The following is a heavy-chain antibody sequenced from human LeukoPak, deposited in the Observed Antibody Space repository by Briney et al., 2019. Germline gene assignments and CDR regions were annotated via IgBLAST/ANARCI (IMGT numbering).Heavy chain of an antibody. V-gene: IGHV3-74*01. Sequence: GVSLRLSCAASGFTFSSYWMLWVRQAPGKGLVWVSRINSDGTSTSYADSVKRRFTISRDNAKNTLYLQMNSRRAEDTAVYYCARLEIGGYSYGYCYWGKGTLVTVSS. CDR3: ARLEIGGYSYGYCY. CDR1: GFTFSSYW. D-gene: IGHD5-18*01. CDR2: INSDGTST. J-gene: IGHJ4*02.